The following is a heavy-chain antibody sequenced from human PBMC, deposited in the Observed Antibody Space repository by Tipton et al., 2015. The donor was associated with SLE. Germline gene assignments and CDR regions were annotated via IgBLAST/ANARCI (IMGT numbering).Heavy chain of an antibody. Sequence: SLRLSCAASGFIFSDYWTTWVRQAPGKGLEWVANINPDGSEKHYVDSVKGRFTMSRDNAKNSVYLQMSCLRDDDTGVYYCVREWDSGTSYWGQGTLVTVSS. J-gene: IGHJ4*02. CDR3: VREWDSGTSY. CDR2: INPDGSEK. V-gene: IGHV3-7*01. CDR1: GFIFSDYW. D-gene: IGHD1-26*01.